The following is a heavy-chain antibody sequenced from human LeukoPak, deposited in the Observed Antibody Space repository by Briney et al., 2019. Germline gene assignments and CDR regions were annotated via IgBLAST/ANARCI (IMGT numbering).Heavy chain of an antibody. Sequence: PSETLSLTCSVSGDSITYFYWSWIRQAAGKGLEWIGRFSSSGSTDYNASLKSRVTLSVDTSKNQLSLKVISVTAADTAVYYCASARWDYWGQGTLVTVSS. D-gene: IGHD5-24*01. CDR3: ASARWDY. V-gene: IGHV4-4*07. CDR2: FSSSGST. CDR1: GDSITYFY. J-gene: IGHJ4*02.